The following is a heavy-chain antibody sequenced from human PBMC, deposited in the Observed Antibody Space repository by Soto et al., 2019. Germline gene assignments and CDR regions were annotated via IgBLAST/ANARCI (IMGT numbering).Heavy chain of an antibody. V-gene: IGHV3-15*07. CDR1: GFTFNNAW. Sequence: EVQLVESGGVLVKPGGSLRLSCAASGFTFNNAWMNWVRQAPGKGLEWVGRIKSETDGGTTDYGAPVKGRFTISRDDSKSTLFLQLNSLKTEDTAVYFCTTDGAQVAAAGTGGRSFDYWGQGTLVTVSS. CDR3: TTDGAQVAAAGTGGRSFDY. CDR2: IKSETDGGTT. J-gene: IGHJ4*02. D-gene: IGHD6-13*01.